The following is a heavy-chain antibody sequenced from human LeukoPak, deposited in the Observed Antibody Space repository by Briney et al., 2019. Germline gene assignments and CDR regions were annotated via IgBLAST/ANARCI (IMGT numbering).Heavy chain of an antibody. CDR3: AKEGGDGSPFDY. D-gene: IGHD5-24*01. Sequence: GGSLRLSCAAPGFIFSNYGMHWGRHSPDKGLEWVTFIRFDGSTQYYAGSVKGRFTISRDNSKDTLYLQMSSLRLEDTGVYYCAKEGGDGSPFDYWGQGILVTVSS. V-gene: IGHV3-30*02. J-gene: IGHJ4*02. CDR2: IRFDGSTQ. CDR1: GFIFSNYG.